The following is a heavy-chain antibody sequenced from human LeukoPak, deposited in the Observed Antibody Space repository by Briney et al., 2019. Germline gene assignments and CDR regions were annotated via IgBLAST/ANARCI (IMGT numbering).Heavy chain of an antibody. CDR1: GFTFSSYS. V-gene: IGHV3-21*01. D-gene: IGHD5-18*01. CDR2: ISSSSSYI. Sequence: KPGGSLRLFCAASGFTFSSYSMNWVRQAPGKGLEWVSSISSSSSYIYYADSVKGRFTISRDNAKNSLYLQMNSLRAEDTAVYYCARDPAGDTAMVTAACFDYWGQGTLVTVSS. J-gene: IGHJ4*02. CDR3: ARDPAGDTAMVTAACFDY.